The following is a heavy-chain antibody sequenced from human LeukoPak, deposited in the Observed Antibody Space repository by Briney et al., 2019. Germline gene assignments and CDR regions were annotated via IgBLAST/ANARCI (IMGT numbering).Heavy chain of an antibody. V-gene: IGHV4-59*01. J-gene: IGHJ4*02. CDR3: ARDLELERNRWNYFES. CDR1: GGSISSFF. Sequence: SETLSLTCTVSGGSISSFFWSWIRQPPGKELEWLGCIDYRGSTQYNPSLKSRVTISVDTSKQQFSLKLSSVTAADTAAYYCARDLELERNRWNYFESWGQGTLVTVSS. CDR2: IDYRGST. D-gene: IGHD1-1*01.